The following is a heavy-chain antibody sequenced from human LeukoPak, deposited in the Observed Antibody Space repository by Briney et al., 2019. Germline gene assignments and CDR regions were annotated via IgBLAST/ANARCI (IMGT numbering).Heavy chain of an antibody. CDR2: MNPNSGNT. CDR1: GYTFTSYD. D-gene: IGHD3-10*01. Sequence: ASVKVSCKASGYTFTSYDINWVRQATGQGLEWMGWMNPNSGNTGYAQKFQGRVTITRNTSISTAYMELSSLRSEDTAVYYCARTRFGELHMDVWGKGTTVTVSS. V-gene: IGHV1-8*03. J-gene: IGHJ6*03. CDR3: ARTRFGELHMDV.